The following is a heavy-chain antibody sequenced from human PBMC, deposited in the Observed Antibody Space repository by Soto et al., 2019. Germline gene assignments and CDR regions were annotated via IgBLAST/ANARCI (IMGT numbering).Heavy chain of an antibody. CDR1: GGSISSSSYY. J-gene: IGHJ5*02. D-gene: IGHD6-19*01. CDR2: IYYSGST. Sequence: SETLSVTCTVSGGSISSSSYYWGWIRQPPGKGLEWIGSIYYSGSTYYNPSLKSRVTISVDTSKNQFSLKLSSVTAADTAVYYCARQLLLEYSSGWHGWFDPWGQGTLVTVSS. CDR3: ARQLLLEYSSGWHGWFDP. V-gene: IGHV4-39*01.